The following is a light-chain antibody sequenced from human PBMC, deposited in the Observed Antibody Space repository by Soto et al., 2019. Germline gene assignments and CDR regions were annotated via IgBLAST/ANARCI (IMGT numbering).Light chain of an antibody. V-gene: IGKV1-39*01. CDR3: QQSYSTPRS. CDR1: QSIRNY. J-gene: IGKJ2*04. CDR2: ATS. Sequence: DIQMTQSPSSLSAFVGYRVTITCRASQSIRNYLNWYQQKPGKAPNLLIYATSTLQSGVPSRFSGSGSGTDFTLTISSLQPEDFATYYCQQSYSTPRSFGQGTKLEI.